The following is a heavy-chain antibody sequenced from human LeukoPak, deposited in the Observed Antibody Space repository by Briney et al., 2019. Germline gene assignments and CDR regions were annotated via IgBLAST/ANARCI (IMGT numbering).Heavy chain of an antibody. CDR1: GFTFSSYG. CDR3: ARMRDDNLDY. Sequence: GGSLRLSCAASGFTFSSYGMHWVRQAPGKGLEWVAFIRYDGSNKYYADSVKGRFTISRDNAKNSLYLQMNSLRAEDTAVYYCARMRDDNLDYWGQGTLVTVSS. D-gene: IGHD5-24*01. CDR2: IRYDGSNK. V-gene: IGHV3-30*02. J-gene: IGHJ4*02.